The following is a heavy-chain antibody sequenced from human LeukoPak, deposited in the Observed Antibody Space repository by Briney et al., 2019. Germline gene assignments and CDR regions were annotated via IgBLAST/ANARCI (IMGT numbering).Heavy chain of an antibody. CDR2: ISGSGGST. CDR1: GFTFSSYS. CDR3: AKANNYGDYAHKAFDI. J-gene: IGHJ3*02. Sequence: GGSLRLSCAASGFTFSSYSMSWVRQAPGKGLEWVSAISGSGGSTYYADSVKGRFTISRDNSKNTLYLQMNSLRAEDTAVYYCAKANNYGDYAHKAFDIWGQGTMVTVSS. V-gene: IGHV3-23*01. D-gene: IGHD4-17*01.